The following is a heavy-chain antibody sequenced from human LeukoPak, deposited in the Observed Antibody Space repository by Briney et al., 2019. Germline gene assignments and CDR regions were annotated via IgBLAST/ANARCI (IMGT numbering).Heavy chain of an antibody. CDR1: GFTFSSYS. V-gene: IGHV3-21*01. CDR3: AKASVQSGGMDV. D-gene: IGHD4-11*01. J-gene: IGHJ6*02. Sequence: PGGSLRLSCAASGFTFSSYSMNWVRQAPGKGLEWVSSISSSSSYIYYADSVKGRFTISRDNAKNSLYLQMNSLRAEDTAVYYCAKASVQSGGMDVWGQGTTVTVSS. CDR2: ISSSSSYI.